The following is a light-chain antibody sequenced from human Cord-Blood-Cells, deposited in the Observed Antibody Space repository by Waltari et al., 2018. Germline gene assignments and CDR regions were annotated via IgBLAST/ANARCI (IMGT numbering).Light chain of an antibody. V-gene: IGKV3-15*01. Sequence: IVMTPSPATLSVSPGERATLSCRASQSISNNLAWYQQKPGQAPRLLIYGASTRATGIPARFSGSGSGTEFTLTISSLQSEDFAVYYCQQYNNWPRTFGQGTKVEIK. CDR1: QSISNN. CDR3: QQYNNWPRT. CDR2: GAS. J-gene: IGKJ1*01.